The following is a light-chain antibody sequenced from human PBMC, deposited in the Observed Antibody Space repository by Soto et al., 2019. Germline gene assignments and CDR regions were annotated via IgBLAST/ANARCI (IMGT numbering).Light chain of an antibody. CDR1: QGISSY. CDR2: AAS. CDR3: HRSYDIPA. V-gene: IGKV1-39*01. Sequence: HMIPSPCSASACIGGRVAWSFRASQGISSYVSWDQQKPGKAPKLLIYAASGMQGRVPSRLSGSGSGTDFTLTVSSLQPVDCVTYYCHRSYDIPAIGQREQREI. J-gene: IGKJ5*01.